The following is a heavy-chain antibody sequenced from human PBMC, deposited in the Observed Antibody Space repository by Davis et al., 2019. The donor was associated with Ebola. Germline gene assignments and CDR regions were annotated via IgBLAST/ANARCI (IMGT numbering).Heavy chain of an antibody. V-gene: IGHV3-30-3*01. CDR1: GFTFSSYA. CDR3: AREVLNWFDP. Sequence: GGSLRLSCAASGFTFSSYAMHWVRQAPGKGLEWVAVISYDGSNKYYADSVKGRFTISRDNSKNTLYLQMNSLRAEDTAVYYCAREVLNWFDPWGQGTLVTVSS. CDR2: ISYDGSNK. J-gene: IGHJ5*02.